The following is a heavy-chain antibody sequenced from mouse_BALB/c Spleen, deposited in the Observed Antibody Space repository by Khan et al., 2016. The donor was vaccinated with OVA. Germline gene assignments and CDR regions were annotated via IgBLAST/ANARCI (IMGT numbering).Heavy chain of an antibody. CDR2: IWSDGST. V-gene: IGHV2-6-1*01. Sequence: VQLQESGPGLVAPSQSLSITCTISGFSLTNYGVHWVRQPPGKGPEWLVVIWSDGSTTYDSALKSRLTISKDNSKSQVFLEMDSLQTDDTAMYYCARQPYYHYYIMDYWGQGTSVTVSS. J-gene: IGHJ4*01. D-gene: IGHD2-10*01. CDR3: ARQPYYHYYIMDY. CDR1: GFSLTNYG.